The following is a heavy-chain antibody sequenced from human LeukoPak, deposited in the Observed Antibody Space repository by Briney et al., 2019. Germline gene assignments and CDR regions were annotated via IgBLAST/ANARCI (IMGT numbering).Heavy chain of an antibody. J-gene: IGHJ4*02. CDR3: ARALYNWNDVGYDY. D-gene: IGHD1-1*01. CDR2: INPNSGAT. Sequence: ASVKVSCKASGYTFTAYYIHWVRQAPGQGLEWMGWINPNSGATNYAQKFQGRVTVTRDTSISSSYMELSSLTSDDAAVYYCARALYNWNDVGYDYWGQGTLVTVSS. CDR1: GYTFTAYY. V-gene: IGHV1-2*02.